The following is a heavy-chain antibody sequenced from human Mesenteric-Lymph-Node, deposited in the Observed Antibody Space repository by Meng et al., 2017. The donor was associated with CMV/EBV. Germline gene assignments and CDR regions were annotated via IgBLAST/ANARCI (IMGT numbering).Heavy chain of an antibody. D-gene: IGHD6-13*01. V-gene: IGHV6-1*01. CDR2: TYYRSKWYN. CDR3: ARDRWAAGPFDY. CDR1: GDSVSSISAA. J-gene: IGHJ4*02. Sequence: ISGDSVSSISAAWNWIRQSPSRGLEWLGRTYYRSKWYNDYAVSVKSRITINPDTSKNQFSLQLNSVTPEDTAVYYCARDRWAAGPFDYWGQGTLVTVSS.